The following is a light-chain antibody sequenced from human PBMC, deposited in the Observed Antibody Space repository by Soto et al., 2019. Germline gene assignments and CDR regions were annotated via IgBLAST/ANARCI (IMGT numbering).Light chain of an antibody. CDR3: QQYDSSPLT. CDR1: QSVSNNY. Sequence: EIVLTQSPGTLSLSPGERATLSCRASQSVSNNYLAWYQQKPGQAPRLLIYGASNRATGIPDRFSGSGSGTDFTLTISRLEPEDFAVYYCQQYDSSPLTFGGGTKVDIK. CDR2: GAS. J-gene: IGKJ4*01. V-gene: IGKV3-20*01.